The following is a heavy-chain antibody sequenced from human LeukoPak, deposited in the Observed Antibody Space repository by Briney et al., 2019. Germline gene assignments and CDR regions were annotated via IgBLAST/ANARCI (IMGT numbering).Heavy chain of an antibody. V-gene: IGHV3-30*02. Sequence: GGSLRLSCAASGFTFSNYGMHWVRQAPGKGLEWVAFIRYDGSNKYYADSVKGRFTISRDNSKNTLYLQMNSLRAEDTAVYYCARTYGSGNNGDYWGQGILVTVSS. CDR1: GFTFSNYG. CDR2: IRYDGSNK. D-gene: IGHD3-10*01. J-gene: IGHJ4*02. CDR3: ARTYGSGNNGDY.